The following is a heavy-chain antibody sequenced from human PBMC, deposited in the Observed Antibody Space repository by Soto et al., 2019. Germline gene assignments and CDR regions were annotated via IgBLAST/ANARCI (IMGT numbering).Heavy chain of an antibody. D-gene: IGHD3-9*01. Sequence: PGKGLEWIGYIYYSGSTYYNPSLKSRVTISVDTSKNQFSLKLSSVTAADTTVYYCARSLIRYFDWSPYYYYGMDVWGQGTTVTVFS. CDR2: IYYSGST. V-gene: IGHV4-31*02. CDR3: ARSLIRYFDWSPYYYYGMDV. J-gene: IGHJ6*02.